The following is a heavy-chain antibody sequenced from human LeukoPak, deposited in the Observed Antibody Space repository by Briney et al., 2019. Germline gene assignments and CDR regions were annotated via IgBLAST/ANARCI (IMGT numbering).Heavy chain of an antibody. J-gene: IGHJ6*04. CDR2: IKQDGSEK. Sequence: SGGSLRLSCAASGFTFSSYWMSWVRQAPGKGLEWVANIKQDGSEKYYVDSVKGRFTISRDNAKNSVYLQMNSLRAEDTAVYYCARDRYSGSYPLDVWGKGTTVTVSS. CDR1: GFTFSSYW. D-gene: IGHD1-26*01. CDR3: ARDRYSGSYPLDV. V-gene: IGHV3-7*01.